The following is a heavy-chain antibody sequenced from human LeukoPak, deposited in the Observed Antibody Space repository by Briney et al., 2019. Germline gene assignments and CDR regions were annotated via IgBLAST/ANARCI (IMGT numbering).Heavy chain of an antibody. V-gene: IGHV1-46*01. J-gene: IGHJ4*02. CDR1: GYTFTSYY. CDR2: INPSGGST. CDR3: ARDRVMVRGANRFDY. D-gene: IGHD3-10*01. Sequence: APVKVSCTASGYTFTSYYMHWVRQAPGQGLEWMGIINPSGGSTSYAQKFQGRVTMTRDTSTSTVYMELSSLRPEDTAVYYCARDRVMVRGANRFDYWGQGTLVTVSS.